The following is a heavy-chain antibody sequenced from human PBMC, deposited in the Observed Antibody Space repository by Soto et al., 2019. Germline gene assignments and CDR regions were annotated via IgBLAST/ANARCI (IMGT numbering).Heavy chain of an antibody. J-gene: IGHJ4*02. D-gene: IGHD3-3*01. CDR2: INHSGNT. CDR1: GGSIGGYA. Sequence: SETLSLTCAVYGGSIGGYAWSWIRQPPGKGLEWIGEINHSGNTNYNPSLKSRVTISVDKSKNQFSLKLNSVTAADTAVYYCASISFTIFGVRQDQEYWYQGILVTVSS. V-gene: IGHV4-34*01. CDR3: ASISFTIFGVRQDQEY.